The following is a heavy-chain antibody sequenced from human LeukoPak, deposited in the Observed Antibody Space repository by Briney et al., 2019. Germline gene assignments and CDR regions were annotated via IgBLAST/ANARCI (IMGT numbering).Heavy chain of an antibody. V-gene: IGHV4-39*07. Sequence: PSETLSLTCTVSGGSISSSSYFWGWIRQPPGKGLEWIGRIYCSGSTYYNPSLKSRVTISVDTSKNQCSLKLSSVAAADTAVYYCARAIYYYDSSGYYLLSGGHAYYFDYWGQGTLVTVSS. J-gene: IGHJ4*02. CDR3: ARAIYYYDSSGYYLLSGGHAYYFDY. CDR2: IYCSGST. CDR1: GGSISSSSYF. D-gene: IGHD3-22*01.